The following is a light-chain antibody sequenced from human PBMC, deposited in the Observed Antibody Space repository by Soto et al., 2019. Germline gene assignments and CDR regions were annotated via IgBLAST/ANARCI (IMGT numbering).Light chain of an antibody. V-gene: IGKV1-9*01. CDR3: QHLNNYPPFT. CDR2: GTF. Sequence: IQLTQSPPSLSESVGARVSITCRASQDIKTNLAWYQQKRGKPPKLLISGTFTLQSGVPSRFNGSGSGTDFTLTISRLQPEDFATYYCQHLNNYPPFTFGPGTKVDLE. J-gene: IGKJ3*01. CDR1: QDIKTN.